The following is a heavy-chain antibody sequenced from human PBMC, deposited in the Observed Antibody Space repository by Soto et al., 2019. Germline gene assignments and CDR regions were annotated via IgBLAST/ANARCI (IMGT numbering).Heavy chain of an antibody. CDR1: GYTFTEND. CDR3: VRAPLDYYSADYFDN. Sequence: ASVKVSCKASGYTFTENDINRVRQATGQGLEWMGWMNPNSGNTGYAQKFQGRVTMTRDNSITTAYMELSSLRSEDTAVYFCVRAPLDYYSADYFDNWGQGTLVTVSS. D-gene: IGHD2-21*01. V-gene: IGHV1-8*01. J-gene: IGHJ4*02. CDR2: MNPNSGNT.